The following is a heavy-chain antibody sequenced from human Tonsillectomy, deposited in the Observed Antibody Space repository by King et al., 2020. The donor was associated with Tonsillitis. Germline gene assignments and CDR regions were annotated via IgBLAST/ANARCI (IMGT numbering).Heavy chain of an antibody. CDR1: GYTFTGYY. CDR3: ARDFSPLGYCSSTSCYKGMDV. V-gene: IGHV1-2*02. CDR2: INPNSGGT. J-gene: IGHJ6*02. D-gene: IGHD2-2*02. Sequence: QLVQSGAEVKKPGASVKVSCKASGYTFTGYYMHWVRQAPGQGLEWMGWINPNSGGTNYAQKFQGRVTMTRDTSISTAYMELSRLRSDDTAVYYCARDFSPLGYCSSTSCYKGMDVWGQGTTVTVSS.